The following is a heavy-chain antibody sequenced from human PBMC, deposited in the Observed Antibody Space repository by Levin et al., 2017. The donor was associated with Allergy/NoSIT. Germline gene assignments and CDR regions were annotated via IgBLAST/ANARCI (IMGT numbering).Heavy chain of an antibody. CDR2: IIASGTNT. D-gene: IGHD6-19*01. J-gene: IGHJ4*02. CDR3: AKFYPSGGRYFDS. Sequence: GGSLRLSCVVSGFTFSSSAMSWVRQSPTKGLEWVSTIIASGTNTYYADSVQGRFTVSRDNSKNTLYLQMNSLTDEDSALYYCAKFYPSGGRYFDSWGQGTLVTVSS. V-gene: IGHV3-23*01. CDR1: GFTFSSSA.